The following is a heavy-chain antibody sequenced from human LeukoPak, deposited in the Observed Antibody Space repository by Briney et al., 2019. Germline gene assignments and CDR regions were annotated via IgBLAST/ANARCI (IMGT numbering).Heavy chain of an antibody. CDR1: GYTFTTYG. CDR3: ARGPSYPKDSTGEDY. CDR2: ISTYNGNT. J-gene: IGHJ4*02. D-gene: IGHD6-25*01. Sequence: ASVKVSCKASGYTFTTYGISWVRQAPGQGLEWMGWISTYNGNTNYAQKLQGRVTMTTDTSTSTAYMELRSLRSDDTAVYYCARGPSYPKDSTGEDYWGQGTLVTVSS. V-gene: IGHV1-18*01.